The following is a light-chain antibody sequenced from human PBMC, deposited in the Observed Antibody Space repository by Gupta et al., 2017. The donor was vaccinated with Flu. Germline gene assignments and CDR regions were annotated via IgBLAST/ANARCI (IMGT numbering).Light chain of an antibody. CDR3: QTWGTGIAV. CDR1: SGHSSNA. Sequence: VKLTCTLSSGHSSNAIAWHQQQPDKGPRYLMKLNSDGSHNKGDGIPDRFSGSSSGAERYLTISSLQSEDEADYYCQTWGTGIAVFGGGTQLTV. J-gene: IGLJ2*01. V-gene: IGLV4-69*01. CDR2: LNSDGSH.